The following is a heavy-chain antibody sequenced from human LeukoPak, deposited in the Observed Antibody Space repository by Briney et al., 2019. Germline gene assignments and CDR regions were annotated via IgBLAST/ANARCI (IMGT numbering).Heavy chain of an antibody. CDR3: AREVSGGYYGMDV. J-gene: IGHJ6*02. V-gene: IGHV4-34*01. D-gene: IGHD2-15*01. Sequence: SETLSLTCAVYGGSFSGYYWSWIRQPPGKVLEWIGEINPSGSTNYNPSLKSRVTLSVDTSKNQFSLKLSSVTAADTAVYYCAREVSGGYYGMDVWGQGTTVTVSS. CDR1: GGSFSGYY. CDR2: INPSGST.